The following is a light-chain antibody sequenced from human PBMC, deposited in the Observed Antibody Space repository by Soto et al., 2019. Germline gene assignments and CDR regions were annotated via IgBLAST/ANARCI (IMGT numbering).Light chain of an antibody. Sequence: DIQMTQSPSSLPASVGDVVTISCRASQNINFFLNWYQQKPGQAPKLLIFGASTLQRGVPSRFSGSGSGTDFTLTISGLQPEDFATYYCQQSYSSLRYTFGQGTKLEI. J-gene: IGKJ2*01. CDR3: QQSYSSLRYT. CDR1: QNINFF. CDR2: GAS. V-gene: IGKV1-39*01.